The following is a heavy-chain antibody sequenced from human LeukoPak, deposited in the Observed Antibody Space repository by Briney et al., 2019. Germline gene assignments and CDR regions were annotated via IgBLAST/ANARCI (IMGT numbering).Heavy chain of an antibody. V-gene: IGHV3-23*01. CDR3: AKDSNSLAVSGFDY. CDR1: GFTFSSYA. J-gene: IGHJ4*02. CDR2: ISGSAVGT. Sequence: PGGSLRLSCAASGFTFSSYAMSWVRQAPGKGLEWVSAISGSAVGTYYTGSVKGRFTISRDSSKNTLYLQMNSLRAEDAAVYYCAKDSNSLAVSGFDYWGQGTLVTVSS. D-gene: IGHD6-19*01.